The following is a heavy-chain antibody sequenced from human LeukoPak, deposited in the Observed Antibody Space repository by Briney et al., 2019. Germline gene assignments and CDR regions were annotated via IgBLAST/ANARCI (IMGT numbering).Heavy chain of an antibody. CDR2: IYYSGST. CDR3: ARGGPYGSYSFL. Sequence: SETLSLTCTVSGGSISSSSYYWGWIRQPPGKGLEWIGSIYYSGSTYYNPSLKSRVTISVDTSKNQFSLKLSSVTAADTAVYYCARGGPYGSYSFLWGQGTLVTVSS. D-gene: IGHD1-26*01. CDR1: GGSISSSSYY. J-gene: IGHJ4*02. V-gene: IGHV4-39*07.